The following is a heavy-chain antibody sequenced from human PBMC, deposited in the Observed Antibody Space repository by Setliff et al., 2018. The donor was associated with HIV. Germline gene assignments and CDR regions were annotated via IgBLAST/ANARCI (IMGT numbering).Heavy chain of an antibody. V-gene: IGHV3-30*02. D-gene: IGHD3-9*01. CDR3: ARDRTYYDILTGYYGLDY. J-gene: IGHJ4*02. CDR2: IQCDGDTR. Sequence: PGGSLRLSCAASGFTFSNNNMHWVRQTPGKGLEWVACIQCDGDTRYYADSVKGRFTISRDNAKKTLYLQMNSLRAEDTAVYYCARDRTYYDILTGYYGLDYWGQGTLVTVSS. CDR1: GFTFSNNN.